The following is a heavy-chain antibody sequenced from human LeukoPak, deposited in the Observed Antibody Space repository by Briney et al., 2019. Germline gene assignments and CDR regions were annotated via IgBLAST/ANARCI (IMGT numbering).Heavy chain of an antibody. CDR1: GYTFTGYY. V-gene: IGHV1-2*02. CDR3: ARVSPSRSHYYGSGSYYRVPRYFDY. J-gene: IGHJ4*02. D-gene: IGHD3-10*01. Sequence: ASVKVSCKASGYTFTGYYMHWVRQAPGQGLEWMGWINPNSGGTNYAQKFQGRVTMTRDTSISTAYMELRRLRSDDTAVYYCARVSPSRSHYYGSGSYYRVPRYFDYWGQGTLVTVSS. CDR2: INPNSGGT.